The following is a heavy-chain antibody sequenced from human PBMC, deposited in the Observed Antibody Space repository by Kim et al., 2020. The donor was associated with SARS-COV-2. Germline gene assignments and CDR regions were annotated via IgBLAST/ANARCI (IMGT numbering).Heavy chain of an antibody. V-gene: IGHV3-23*03. J-gene: IGHJ2*01. Sequence: GGSLRLSCAASGFTFSSYAMSWVRQAPGKGLEWVSVIYSGGSSTYYADSVKGRFTISRDNSKNTLYLQMNSLRAEDTAVYYCAKVISTLRFLERENWYFDLWGRGTLVTVSS. CDR2: IYSGGSST. CDR3: AKVISTLRFLERENWYFDL. D-gene: IGHD3-3*01. CDR1: GFTFSSYA.